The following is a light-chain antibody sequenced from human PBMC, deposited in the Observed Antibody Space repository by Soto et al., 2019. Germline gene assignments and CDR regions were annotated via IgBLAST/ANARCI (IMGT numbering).Light chain of an antibody. CDR2: EVS. CDR3: SSYAGSNNYV. CDR1: SGDVGGYNY. V-gene: IGLV2-8*01. Sequence: QSVLTQPPSASGSPGQSVTISCTGTSGDVGGYNYVSWYQQHPGKAPKLMIFEVSERPSGVPDRFSASKSGNTASLTVSGLQAEDEAAYCCSSYAGSNNYVFGTGTRVTVL. J-gene: IGLJ1*01.